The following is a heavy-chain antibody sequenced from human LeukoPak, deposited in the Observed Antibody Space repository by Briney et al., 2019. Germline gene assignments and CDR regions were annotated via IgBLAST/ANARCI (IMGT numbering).Heavy chain of an antibody. V-gene: IGHV3-53*01. J-gene: IGHJ4*02. Sequence: PGGSLRLSCAASGSTVSSNYMSWVRQAPGKGLEWVSVIYSGGSTYYADSVKGRFTISRDNSKNTVYLQMNSLRAEDTAVYYCARYYYDSSGYPYYFDYWGQGTLVTVSS. CDR2: IYSGGST. CDR1: GSTVSSNY. CDR3: ARYYYDSSGYPYYFDY. D-gene: IGHD3-22*01.